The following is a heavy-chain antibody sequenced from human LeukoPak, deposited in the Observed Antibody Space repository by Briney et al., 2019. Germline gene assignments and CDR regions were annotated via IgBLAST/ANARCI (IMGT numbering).Heavy chain of an antibody. Sequence: ASVKVSCKASGYTFTSYGISWVRQAPGQGLEWMRWISAYNGNTNYAQKLQGRVTMTTDTSTSTAYMELRSLRSDGTAVYYCARVRGYYDSSGPQDYWGQGTLVTVSS. CDR1: GYTFTSYG. CDR2: ISAYNGNT. CDR3: ARVRGYYDSSGPQDY. V-gene: IGHV1-18*01. D-gene: IGHD3-22*01. J-gene: IGHJ4*02.